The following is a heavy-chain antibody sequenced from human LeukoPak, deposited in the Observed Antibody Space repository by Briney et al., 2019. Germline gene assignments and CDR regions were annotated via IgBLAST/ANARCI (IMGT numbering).Heavy chain of an antibody. CDR3: ARDLRPYYDFWSGYSGVDY. D-gene: IGHD3-3*01. CDR2: IKQDGSEK. J-gene: IGHJ4*02. CDR1: GFTFSSYW. Sequence: GGSLRLSCAASGFTFSSYWMSWVRQAPGKGLEWVANIKQDGSEKYYVDSVKSRFTISRDNAKNSLYLQMNSLRAEDTAVYYCARDLRPYYDFWSGYSGVDYWGQGTLVTVSS. V-gene: IGHV3-7*01.